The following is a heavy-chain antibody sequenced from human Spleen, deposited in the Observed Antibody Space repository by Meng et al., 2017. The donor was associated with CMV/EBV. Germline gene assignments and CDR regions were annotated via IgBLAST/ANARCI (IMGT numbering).Heavy chain of an antibody. CDR3: ATLRDYGNSYGMDV. Sequence: GESLKISCKGSGYSFTTYWIGWVRQMPGKGLEWMGIIYPGDSDTRYNPSFQGQVTISADTSISTAYLQWTSLKASDTAMYHCATLRDYGNSYGMDVWGQGTTVTVSS. J-gene: IGHJ6*02. CDR1: GYSFTTYW. V-gene: IGHV5-51*01. CDR2: IYPGDSDT. D-gene: IGHD4-17*01.